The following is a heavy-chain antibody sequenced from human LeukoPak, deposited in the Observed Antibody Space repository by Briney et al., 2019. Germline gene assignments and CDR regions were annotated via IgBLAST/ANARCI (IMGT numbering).Heavy chain of an antibody. D-gene: IGHD3-10*01. Sequence: ASVKVSCKASGYTFTSYYMHWVRQAPGQGLEWMGIINPSGGSTNYAQKFQGRVTMTRDASTSTAYMELSSLRSEDTAVYYCARIGLDGDDDAFDIWGQGTMVTVSS. CDR1: GYTFTSYY. CDR3: ARIGLDGDDDAFDI. V-gene: IGHV1-46*01. CDR2: INPSGGST. J-gene: IGHJ3*02.